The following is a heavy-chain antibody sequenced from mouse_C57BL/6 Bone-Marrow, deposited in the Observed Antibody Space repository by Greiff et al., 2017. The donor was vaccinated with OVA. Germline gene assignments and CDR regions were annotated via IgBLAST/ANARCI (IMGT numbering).Heavy chain of an antibody. V-gene: IGHV1-19*01. CDR2: INPYNGGT. CDR3: ARRRDYDRPYHWYFDV. D-gene: IGHD2-4*01. Sequence: VQLQQSGPVLVKPGASVKMSCKASGYTFTDYYMNWVKQSHGKSLEWIGVINPYNGGTSYNQKFKGKATLTVDKSSSTAYMELNSLTSEDSAVYYCARRRDYDRPYHWYFDVWGTGTTVTVSS. J-gene: IGHJ1*03. CDR1: GYTFTDYY.